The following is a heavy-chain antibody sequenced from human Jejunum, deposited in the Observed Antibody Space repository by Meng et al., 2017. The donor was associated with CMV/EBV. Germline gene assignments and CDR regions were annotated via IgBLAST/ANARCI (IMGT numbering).Heavy chain of an antibody. D-gene: IGHD6-19*01. Sequence: GASMNRYSWNCVRQSPGTGLEWIGYINYSGTTNYNPSLKGRVTISIDTSKNHFSLKLRSVSAADTAVYYCARALGDIAGADGLDVWGQGSTVTVSS. CDR2: INYSGTT. J-gene: IGHJ6*02. CDR3: ARALGDIAGADGLDV. V-gene: IGHV4-59*01. CDR1: GASMNRYS.